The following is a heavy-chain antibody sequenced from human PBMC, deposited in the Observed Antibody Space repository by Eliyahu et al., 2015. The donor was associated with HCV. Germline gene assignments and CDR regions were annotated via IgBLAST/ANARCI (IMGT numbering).Heavy chain of an antibody. CDR1: GFTFXKAW. V-gene: IGHV3-15*01. CDR2: IKSKTDGGTT. D-gene: IGHD3-10*01. Sequence: EVQLVESGGGLVKPGGSLILSCAASGFTFXKAWMGWVRQAPGKGLGWIGRIKSKTDGGTTDYAAPVKGRFTISRDDSKSTLYLQMNSLKTEDTAVYYCTTGAPGGFDYYLDVWGQGTTVTVSS. J-gene: IGHJ6*03. CDR3: TTGAPGGFDYYLDV.